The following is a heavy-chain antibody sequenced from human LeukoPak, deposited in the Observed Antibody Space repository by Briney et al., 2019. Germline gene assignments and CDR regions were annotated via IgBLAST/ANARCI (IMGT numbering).Heavy chain of an antibody. J-gene: IGHJ4*02. CDR3: ARAPSYGGNS. Sequence: VKGRFTISRDNAKNSLYLQMNSLRAEDTAVYYCARAPSYGGNSWGQGTLVTVSS. D-gene: IGHD4-23*01. V-gene: IGHV3-21*01.